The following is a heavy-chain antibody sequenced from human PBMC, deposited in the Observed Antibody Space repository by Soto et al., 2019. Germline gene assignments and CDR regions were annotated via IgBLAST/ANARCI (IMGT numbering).Heavy chain of an antibody. J-gene: IGHJ4*02. Sequence: QVQLVQSGAEVKKPGSSVKVSCKASGGTFSSYAISWVRQAPGQGLEWMGGIIPIFGTANYAQKFQGRVTITADESTSTAYMELSSLRSEDTAVYYCASSRAGNSSSWYWSDYWGQGTLVTVSS. V-gene: IGHV1-69*12. CDR2: IIPIFGTA. D-gene: IGHD6-13*01. CDR1: GGTFSSYA. CDR3: ASSRAGNSSSWYWSDY.